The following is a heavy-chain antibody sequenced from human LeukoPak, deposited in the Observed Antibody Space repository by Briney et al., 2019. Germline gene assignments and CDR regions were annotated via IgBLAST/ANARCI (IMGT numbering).Heavy chain of an antibody. J-gene: IGHJ4*02. CDR3: ARSRGYDSSGYYLYYFDY. CDR2: IYYSGST. V-gene: IGHV4-61*01. CDR1: GGSVSSGSYY. D-gene: IGHD3-22*01. Sequence: SETLSLTCTVSGGSVSSGSYYWSWIRQPPGKGLEWIGYIYYSGSTNYNPSLKSRVTISVDTSKNQFSLKLSSVTAADTAVYYCARSRGYDSSGYYLYYFDYRGQGTLVTVSS.